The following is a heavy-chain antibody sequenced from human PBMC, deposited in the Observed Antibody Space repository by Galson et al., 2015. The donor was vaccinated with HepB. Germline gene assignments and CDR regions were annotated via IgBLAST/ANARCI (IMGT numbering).Heavy chain of an antibody. CDR1: GFTVNSNY. D-gene: IGHD2-2*01. J-gene: IGHJ4*02. CDR2: IYSGGST. CDR3: ARGATHALGY. V-gene: IGHV3-66*01. Sequence: SLRLSCAASGFTVNSNYMSWVRQTPGKGLEWVSFIYSGGSTNDADYVKGRFTISTDNSKNTLYLQMKNLKAEDTAVYYCARGATHALGYWGQGTLVTVSS.